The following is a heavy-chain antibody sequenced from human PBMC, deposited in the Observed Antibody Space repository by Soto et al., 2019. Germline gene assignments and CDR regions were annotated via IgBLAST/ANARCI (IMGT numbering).Heavy chain of an antibody. D-gene: IGHD3-3*01. CDR1: GFTFSSYG. J-gene: IGHJ3*02. V-gene: IGHV3-21*01. Sequence: GGSLRLSCAASGFTFSSYGMHWVRQAPGEGLEWVSSISSSSSYIYYADSVKGRFTISRDNAKNSLYLQMNSLRAEDTAVYYCARDSLGEWLPNPDAFDIWGQGTMVTVSS. CDR2: ISSSSSYI. CDR3: ARDSLGEWLPNPDAFDI.